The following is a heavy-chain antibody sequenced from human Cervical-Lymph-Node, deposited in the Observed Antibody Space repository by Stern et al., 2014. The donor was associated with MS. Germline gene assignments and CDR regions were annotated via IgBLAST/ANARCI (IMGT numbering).Heavy chain of an antibody. D-gene: IGHD3-16*01. J-gene: IGHJ4*02. CDR2: INPNGSVT. Sequence: DQLVESGPEVKKPGASVMVSCQTSGYTFTNYYIHWVRQAPGQGLEWMGIINPNGSVTASAQKFQGRLTITRDTSTTTVYMRLITLTSEDTAMYYCTRAVGGVGREWGQGTLVFVSS. V-gene: IGHV1-46*01. CDR1: GYTFTNYY. CDR3: TRAVGGVGRE.